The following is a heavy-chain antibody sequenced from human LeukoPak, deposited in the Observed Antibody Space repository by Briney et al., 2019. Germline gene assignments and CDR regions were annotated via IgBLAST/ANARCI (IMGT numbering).Heavy chain of an antibody. CDR1: GYTFTGYY. Sequence: ASVKVSCKASGYTFTGYYMHWVRQATGQGLEWMGWINPNSGNTGYAQKFQGRVTMTRNTSISTAYMELSSLRSEDTAVYYCASTTSRYCSGGSCYSWEDAFDIWGQGTMVTVSS. CDR3: ASTTSRYCSGGSCYSWEDAFDI. V-gene: IGHV1-8*02. D-gene: IGHD2-15*01. CDR2: INPNSGNT. J-gene: IGHJ3*02.